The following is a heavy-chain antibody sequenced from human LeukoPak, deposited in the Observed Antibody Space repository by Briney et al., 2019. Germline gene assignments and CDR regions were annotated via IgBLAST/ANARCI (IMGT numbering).Heavy chain of an antibody. CDR3: ASTIFVVVRGYTWFDP. D-gene: IGHD3-3*01. CDR1: GYSISSGYY. J-gene: IGHJ5*02. Sequence: KPSETLSLTCAVSGYSISSGYYWGWIRQPPGQGLEGIGSIYHSGSTYYNPSLKSRVTISVDTSKNQFSLKLSSVTAADPAVYYCASTIFVVVRGYTWFDPWGQGTLVTVSS. V-gene: IGHV4-38-2*01. CDR2: IYHSGST.